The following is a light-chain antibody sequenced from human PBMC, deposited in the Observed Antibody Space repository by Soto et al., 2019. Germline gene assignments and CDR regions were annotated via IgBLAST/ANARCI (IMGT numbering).Light chain of an antibody. J-gene: IGLJ2*01. Sequence: QSALTQPASVSGSPGQSITISCTGTSSDVGRYTLVSWYQQHPGKAPKLIIYEGTKRPSGVSSRFSGSKSGNTASLTISGLQAEDEADYYCHSYAGTTTLVVFGGGTKLTVL. CDR3: HSYAGTTTLVV. CDR2: EGT. CDR1: SSDVGRYTL. V-gene: IGLV2-23*03.